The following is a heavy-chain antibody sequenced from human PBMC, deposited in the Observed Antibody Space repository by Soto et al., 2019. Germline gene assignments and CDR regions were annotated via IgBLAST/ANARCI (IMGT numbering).Heavy chain of an antibody. CDR2: IHGDGGKI. CDR1: GFMFSAYW. D-gene: IGHD5-18*01. Sequence: GGSLRLSCAASGFMFSAYWMSWVRQAPGKGLEWVANIHGDGGKIYYVDSVKGRFTISRDNAKRSLYLQMNSLRAEDTAVYYCARDFCGGYTYGLGDYSRQGALVTGS. CDR3: ARDFCGGYTYGLGDY. J-gene: IGHJ4*02. V-gene: IGHV3-7*01.